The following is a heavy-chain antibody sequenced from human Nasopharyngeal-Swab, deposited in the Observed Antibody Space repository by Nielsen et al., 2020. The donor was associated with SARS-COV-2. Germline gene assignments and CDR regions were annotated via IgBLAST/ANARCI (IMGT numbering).Heavy chain of an antibody. V-gene: IGHV4-31*03. J-gene: IGHJ6*02. Sequence: SETLSLTCTVSGGSISSGGYYWSWIRQHPGKGLEWIGYIYYSGSTYYNPSLKSRVTISVDTSKNQFSLKLSSVTAAGTAVYYCARAPSVYYYGMDVWGQGTTVTVSS. CDR2: IYYSGST. CDR1: GGSISSGGYY. CDR3: ARAPSVYYYGMDV.